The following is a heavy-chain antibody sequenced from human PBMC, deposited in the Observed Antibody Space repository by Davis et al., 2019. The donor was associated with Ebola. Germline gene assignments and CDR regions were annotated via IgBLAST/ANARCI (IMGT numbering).Heavy chain of an antibody. D-gene: IGHD4-17*01. Sequence: GESLKISCAASGFTFSSYEMNWVRQAPGKGLEWVSSISSSSSYIYYADSVKGRFTISRDNAKNSLYLQMNSLRAEDTAVYYCARERAVTFFDYWGQGTLVTVSS. V-gene: IGHV3-21*01. CDR2: ISSSSSYI. CDR1: GFTFSSYE. CDR3: ARERAVTFFDY. J-gene: IGHJ4*02.